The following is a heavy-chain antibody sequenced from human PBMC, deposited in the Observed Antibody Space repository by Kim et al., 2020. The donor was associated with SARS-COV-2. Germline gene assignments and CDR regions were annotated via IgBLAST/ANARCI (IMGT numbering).Heavy chain of an antibody. CDR1: GFTFSSYS. D-gene: IGHD3-16*02. CDR3: AIYVWGSYRYVTGTDY. J-gene: IGHJ4*02. Sequence: GGSLRLSCAASGFTFSSYSMNWVRQAPGKGLEWVSSISSSSSYIYYADSVKGRFTISRDNAKNSLYLQMNSLRAEDTAVYYCAIYVWGSYRYVTGTDYWGQGTLVTVSP. CDR2: ISSSSSYI. V-gene: IGHV3-21*01.